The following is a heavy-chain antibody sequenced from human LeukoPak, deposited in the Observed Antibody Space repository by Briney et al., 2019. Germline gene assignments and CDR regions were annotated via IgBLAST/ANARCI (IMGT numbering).Heavy chain of an antibody. V-gene: IGHV3-30*04. CDR3: AREPPNCSGGSCYTFDY. D-gene: IGHD2-15*01. CDR1: GFTFSNYA. J-gene: IGHJ4*02. CDR2: ISYVGSDK. Sequence: GKSLRLSCAASGFTFSNYAMHWVRQAPGKGLEWVAVISYVGSDKYYADSVKGRFTISRDNSKDMLYLQMNSLRAEDTAVYYCAREPPNCSGGSCYTFDYWGQGTLVTVSS.